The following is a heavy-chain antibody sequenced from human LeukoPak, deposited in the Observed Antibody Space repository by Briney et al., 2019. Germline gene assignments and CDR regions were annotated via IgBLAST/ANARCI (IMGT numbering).Heavy chain of an antibody. CDR2: ISSGGTT. D-gene: IGHD5-18*01. J-gene: IGHJ4*02. CDR1: GFTVSSNY. Sequence: GGSLRFSCAAYGFTVSSNYMSWVRQAPGKGLEGVSVISSGGTTYYADSVKGRFTISRDNSKNTLHLQMNSLRAEDTAVYYCARDQYSYAHAAHWGQGTLVTVSS. CDR3: ARDQYSYAHAAH. V-gene: IGHV3-66*01.